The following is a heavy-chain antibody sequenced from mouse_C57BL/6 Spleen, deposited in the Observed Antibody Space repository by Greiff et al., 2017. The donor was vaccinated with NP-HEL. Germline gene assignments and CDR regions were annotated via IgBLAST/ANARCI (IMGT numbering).Heavy chain of an antibody. CDR3: AREGEYSNYAMDD. V-gene: IGHV1-76*01. Sequence: QVQLQQSGAELVRPGASVKLSCKASGYTFTDYYINWVKQRPGQGLEWIARIYPGSGNTYYNEKFKGKATLTAEKSSSTAYMQLSSLTSEDSAVYFCAREGEYSNYAMDDWGQGTSVTVSS. CDR1: GYTFTDYY. D-gene: IGHD2-5*01. J-gene: IGHJ4*01. CDR2: IYPGSGNT.